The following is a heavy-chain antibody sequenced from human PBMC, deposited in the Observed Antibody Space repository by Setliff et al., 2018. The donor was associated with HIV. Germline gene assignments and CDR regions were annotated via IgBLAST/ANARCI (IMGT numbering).Heavy chain of an antibody. D-gene: IGHD5-12*01. CDR2: INPSGGST. J-gene: IGHJ4*02. V-gene: IGHV1-46*01. CDR1: GYSFTSYY. Sequence: ASVKVSCKASGYSFTSYYIHWVRQAPGQGLEWMGIINPSGGSTSYAQKFQGRVTITADTSTSTAYMELSSLRSEDTAVYYCARGWMATLNGPIGYWGQGTLVTVSS. CDR3: ARGWMATLNGPIGY.